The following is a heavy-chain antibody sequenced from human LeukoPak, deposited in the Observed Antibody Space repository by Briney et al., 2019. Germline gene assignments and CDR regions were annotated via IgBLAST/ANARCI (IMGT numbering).Heavy chain of an antibody. Sequence: PSQTLSLTCTVSGGSISSGDYYWGWIRQPPGRGLEWIGSIYHSGSTYYNPSLKSRVTISVDASKNQFSLKLSSVTAADTAVYYCARRGGYYDSSGYYFDPWGQGTLVTVSS. V-gene: IGHV4-39*07. CDR2: IYHSGST. CDR1: GGSISSGDYY. J-gene: IGHJ5*02. CDR3: ARRGGYYDSSGYYFDP. D-gene: IGHD3-22*01.